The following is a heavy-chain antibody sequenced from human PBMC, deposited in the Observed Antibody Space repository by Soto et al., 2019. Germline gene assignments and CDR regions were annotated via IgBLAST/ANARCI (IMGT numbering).Heavy chain of an antibody. J-gene: IGHJ3*02. V-gene: IGHV3-15*01. CDR2: IKSKTDGGTT. Sequence: PGGALRLSCAASGFTFSNAWMSWVRQAPGKGLEWVGRIKSKTDGGTTDYAAPVKGRFTISRDDSKNTLYLQMNSLKTEDTAVYYCTTDYAPDTMIVVGDAFDTWGQGTMVTVSS. CDR1: GFTFSNAW. D-gene: IGHD3-22*01. CDR3: TTDYAPDTMIVVGDAFDT.